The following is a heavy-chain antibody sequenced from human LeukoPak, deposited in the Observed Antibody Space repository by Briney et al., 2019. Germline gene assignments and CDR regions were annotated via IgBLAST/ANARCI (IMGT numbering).Heavy chain of an antibody. V-gene: IGHV1-69*05. J-gene: IGHJ4*02. Sequence: SVKVSCKASGGTFSSYAISWVRQAPGQGLEWMGRIIPIFGTANYAQKFQGRVTITTDESTSTACMELSSLRSEDTAVYYCASEYCSGGSCFALFDYWGQGTLVTVSS. CDR2: IIPIFGTA. CDR1: GGTFSSYA. D-gene: IGHD2-15*01. CDR3: ASEYCSGGSCFALFDY.